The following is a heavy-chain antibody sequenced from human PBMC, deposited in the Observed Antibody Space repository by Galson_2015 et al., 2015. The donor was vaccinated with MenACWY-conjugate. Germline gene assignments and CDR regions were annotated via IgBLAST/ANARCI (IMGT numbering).Heavy chain of an antibody. CDR2: VYPDDSDT. Sequence: QSGAEVKKPGESLRISCKGSGYSFSSYWIAWVRQMPGKGLEWMGVVYPDDSDTRYSPSFEGQVTISVDKSISTAYLQWTSLEASDTAIYYCARLWGVVVVTTWYFDLWGRGTPVIVSS. J-gene: IGHJ2*01. V-gene: IGHV5-51*01. CDR1: GYSFSSYW. CDR3: ARLWGVVVVTTWYFDL. D-gene: IGHD3-22*01.